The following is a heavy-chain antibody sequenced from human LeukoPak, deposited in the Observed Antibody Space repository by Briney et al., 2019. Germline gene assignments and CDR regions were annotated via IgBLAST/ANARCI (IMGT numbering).Heavy chain of an antibody. Sequence: ASETLSLTCTVSGGFISSYYWSWIRQPPGKGPEWIRYIYYSGSTNYNPSLKSRVTISVDTSKNQFSLKLSSVTAADTAVYYCARDTGGGWGSFDYWGQGTLVTVSS. J-gene: IGHJ4*02. V-gene: IGHV4-59*01. CDR1: GGFISSYY. CDR3: ARDTGGGWGSFDY. CDR2: IYYSGST. D-gene: IGHD6-19*01.